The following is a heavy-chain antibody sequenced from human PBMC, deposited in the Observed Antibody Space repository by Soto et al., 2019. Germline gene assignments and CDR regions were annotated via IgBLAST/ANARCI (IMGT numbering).Heavy chain of an antibody. Sequence: ASVKVSCKASGYTFTSYDINWVRQATGQGLEWMGWMNPNSGNTGYAQKFQGRVTMTRNTSISTAYMELSSLRSEDTAVYYCARGLGSYYDFWSGEEIDYWGQGTLVTVSS. V-gene: IGHV1-8*01. D-gene: IGHD3-3*01. CDR3: ARGLGSYYDFWSGEEIDY. CDR2: MNPNSGNT. J-gene: IGHJ4*02. CDR1: GYTFTSYD.